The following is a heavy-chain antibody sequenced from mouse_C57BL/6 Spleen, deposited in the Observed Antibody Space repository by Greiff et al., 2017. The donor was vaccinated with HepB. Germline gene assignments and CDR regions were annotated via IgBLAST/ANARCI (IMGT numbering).Heavy chain of an antibody. D-gene: IGHD2-4*01. CDR3: AREGVYDYGFAY. Sequence: QVQLQQSGTELVKPGASVKLSCKASGYTFTSYWMHWVKQRPGQGLEWIGNINPSNGGTNYNEKFKSKATLTVDKSSSTAYMQLSSLTSEDSAVYYCAREGVYDYGFAYWGQGTLVTVSA. V-gene: IGHV1-53*01. CDR1: GYTFTSYW. J-gene: IGHJ3*01. CDR2: INPSNGGT.